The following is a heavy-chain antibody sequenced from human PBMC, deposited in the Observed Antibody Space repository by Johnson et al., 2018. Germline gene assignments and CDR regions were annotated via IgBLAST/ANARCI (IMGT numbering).Heavy chain of an antibody. CDR3: AKDGGFDAFDI. J-gene: IGHJ3*02. Sequence: VQLQESGGGLVQPGGSLRLSCAASGFTFSSDGMHWVRPAPGTGLEWVSGISWNSGSIGYADSAQGRFTISRDNAKNSLYLQMNSLRAEDTALYYCAKDGGFDAFDIWGQGTMVTVSS. CDR2: ISWNSGSI. V-gene: IGHV3-9*01. D-gene: IGHD3-16*01. CDR1: GFTFSSDG.